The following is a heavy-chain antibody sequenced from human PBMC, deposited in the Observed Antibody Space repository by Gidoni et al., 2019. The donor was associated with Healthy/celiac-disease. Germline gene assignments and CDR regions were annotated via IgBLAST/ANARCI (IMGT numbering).Heavy chain of an antibody. CDR1: GGTFRSYA. D-gene: IGHD2-2*01. J-gene: IGHJ4*02. CDR3: ARVKVLQLPIYALAYLDY. V-gene: IGHV1-69*01. CDR2: IIPIFGTA. Sequence: QVQLVQSGAEVKKPGSSVKVSCKASGGTFRSYAISWVRQAPGQGLEWMGGIIPIFGTANYAQKFQGRVTITADESTSTAYMELSSLRSEDTAVYYCARVKVLQLPIYALAYLDYWGQGTLVTVSS.